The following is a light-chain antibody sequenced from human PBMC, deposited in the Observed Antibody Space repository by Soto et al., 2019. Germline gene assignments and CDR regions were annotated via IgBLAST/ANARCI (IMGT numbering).Light chain of an antibody. CDR3: QQYNNWPGS. V-gene: IGKV3-15*01. CDR2: GAS. CDR1: QSVSSN. J-gene: IGKJ3*01. Sequence: MTQSPSSLSVSPGERATLSCRASQSVSSNLAWYQQKPGQAPRLLIYGASTRATGIPARFSGSGSGTEFTLTISSLQSEDFAVYYCQQYNNWPGSFGPGTKVDIK.